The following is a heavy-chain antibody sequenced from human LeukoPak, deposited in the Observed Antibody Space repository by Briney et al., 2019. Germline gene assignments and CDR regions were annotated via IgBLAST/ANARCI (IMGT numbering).Heavy chain of an antibody. CDR3: ARSAGGSGSFP. Sequence: PGGSLRLSCAASGFTFSSFAMSWVRQAPGKGLEWVSAISDSGGTTYYADSVKGRFTISRDNSKNTLYLQMNSLRAEDTAVYYCARSAGGSGSFPWGQGTLVTVSS. D-gene: IGHD3-10*01. CDR2: ISDSGGTT. V-gene: IGHV3-23*01. J-gene: IGHJ5*02. CDR1: GFTFSSFA.